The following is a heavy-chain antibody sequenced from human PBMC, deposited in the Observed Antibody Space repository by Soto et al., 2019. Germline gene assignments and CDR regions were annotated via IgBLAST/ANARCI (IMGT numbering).Heavy chain of an antibody. Sequence: ASVKVSCKASGGTFSSYAISWVRQAPGQGLEWMGGIIPIFGTANYAQKFQGRVTITADESTSTAYMELSSLRSEDTAVYYCARGPGKNYYYGMDVWGQGTTVTVSS. V-gene: IGHV1-69*13. CDR2: IIPIFGTA. D-gene: IGHD3-10*01. CDR3: ARGPGKNYYYGMDV. J-gene: IGHJ6*02. CDR1: GGTFSSYA.